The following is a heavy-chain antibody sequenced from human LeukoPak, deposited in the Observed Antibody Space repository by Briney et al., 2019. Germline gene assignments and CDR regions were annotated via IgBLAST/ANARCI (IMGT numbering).Heavy chain of an antibody. Sequence: ASVKVPCKASGYTFTTYAMNWVRQAPGQRLEWMGWINAGNGNTKYSQEFQGRVTITRDTSASTAYMELSSLRSEDMAVYYCARSPPYYYDSSGYYGGTYYFDYWGQGTLVTVSS. CDR2: INAGNGNT. J-gene: IGHJ4*02. CDR1: GYTFTTYA. CDR3: ARSPPYYYDSSGYYGGTYYFDY. V-gene: IGHV1-3*03. D-gene: IGHD3-22*01.